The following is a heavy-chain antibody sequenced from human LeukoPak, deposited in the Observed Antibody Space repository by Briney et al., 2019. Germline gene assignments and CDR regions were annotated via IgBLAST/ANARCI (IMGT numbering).Heavy chain of an antibody. D-gene: IGHD2-2*01. CDR3: ARRTYLSGFDP. CDR1: GYSFTSYW. Sequence: GGSLKISCKGSGYSFTSYWIGWVRQMPGKGLEWMGIIYPGDSNTKYSPSFQRQLTISADKSISTAYLQWSSLKASDTAMYYCARRTYLSGFDPWGQGTLVTVSS. V-gene: IGHV5-51*01. J-gene: IGHJ5*02. CDR2: IYPGDSNT.